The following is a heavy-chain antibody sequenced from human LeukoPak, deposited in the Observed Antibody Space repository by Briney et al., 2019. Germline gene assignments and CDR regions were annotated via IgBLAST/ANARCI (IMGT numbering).Heavy chain of an antibody. J-gene: IGHJ4*02. CDR2: INPSGGST. D-gene: IGHD3-10*01. CDR3: ARSITIVRGVTVAVGY. Sequence: ASVKVSCKASGYTFTSYYMHWVRQAPGQGLEWMGIINPSGGSTSYAQKFQGRVTMTRDTSTSTVYMELSSLRSEDTAVYYCARSITIVRGVTVAVGYWGQGTLVTVSS. CDR1: GYTFTSYY. V-gene: IGHV1-46*01.